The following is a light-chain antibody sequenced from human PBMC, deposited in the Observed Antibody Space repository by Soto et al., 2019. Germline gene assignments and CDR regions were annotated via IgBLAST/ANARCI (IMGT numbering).Light chain of an antibody. V-gene: IGKV3-11*01. CDR2: DAS. CDR1: QSVRSH. CDR3: QQRSDWPPIT. J-gene: IGKJ5*01. Sequence: DTVLTQSPATLSLSPGETATLSCRASQSVRSHLAWYRQRPGQPPRLLIYDASYRATGVPLRFSGSGSGTEFTLTISSLESGDSAIYYCQQRSDWPPITFGQGTRLEIK.